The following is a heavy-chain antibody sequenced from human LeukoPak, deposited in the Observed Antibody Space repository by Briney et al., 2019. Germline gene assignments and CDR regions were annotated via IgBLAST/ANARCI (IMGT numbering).Heavy chain of an antibody. V-gene: IGHV1-2*02. CDR3: ARDLSAMVRGVTNY. D-gene: IGHD3-10*01. CDR1: GYTFTCYY. Sequence: ASVKVSCKASGYTFTCYYMHWVRQAPGQGLEWMGWTNPNSGGTNYAQKFQGRVTMTRDTSISTAYMELSRLRSDDTAVYYCARDLSAMVRGVTNYWGQGTLVTVSS. CDR2: TNPNSGGT. J-gene: IGHJ4*02.